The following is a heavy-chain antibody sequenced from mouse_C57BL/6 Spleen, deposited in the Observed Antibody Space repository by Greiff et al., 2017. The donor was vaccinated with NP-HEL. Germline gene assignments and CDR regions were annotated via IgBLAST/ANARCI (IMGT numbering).Heavy chain of an antibody. CDR2: IYPGSGST. CDR3: ARRGLGEAY. Sequence: QVHVKQPGAELVKPGASVKMSCKASGYTFTSYWITWVKQRPGQGLEWIGDIYPGSGSTNYNEKFKSKATLTVDTSSSTAYMQLSSLTSEDSAVYYCARRGLGEAYWGQGTLVTVSA. D-gene: IGHD3-3*01. J-gene: IGHJ3*01. CDR1: GYTFTSYW. V-gene: IGHV1-55*01.